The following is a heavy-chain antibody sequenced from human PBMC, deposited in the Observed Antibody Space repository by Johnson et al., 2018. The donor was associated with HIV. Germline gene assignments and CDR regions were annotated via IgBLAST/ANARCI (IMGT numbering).Heavy chain of an antibody. CDR2: ISWDGGST. CDR3: AKGSLVGPNDAFDI. D-gene: IGHD3-16*02. J-gene: IGHJ3*02. V-gene: IGHV3-43*02. Sequence: VQLVESGGGVARPGGSLGLSCAASGSNFDDYGMSCVRQAPGKGLEWVSLISWDGGSTYYADSVKGRFTISRDNSKNSLYLQMNSLRTEDTALYYCAKGSLVGPNDAFDIWGQGTMVTVSS. CDR1: GSNFDDYG.